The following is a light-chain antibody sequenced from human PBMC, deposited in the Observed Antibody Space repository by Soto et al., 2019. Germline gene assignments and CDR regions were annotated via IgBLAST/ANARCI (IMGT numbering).Light chain of an antibody. CDR3: SSLSTTSTPIV. Sequence: QSALXQPASMSGSPGQSITIPCTGASSDIGLYNYVSWYQHHPGKAPKLLISEVNVRPSGLSDRFSASKAGNTASLTTSGLQPEDEAYYYCSSLSTTSTPIVFGSGTKVTVL. V-gene: IGLV2-14*01. CDR2: EVN. CDR1: SSDIGLYNY. J-gene: IGLJ1*01.